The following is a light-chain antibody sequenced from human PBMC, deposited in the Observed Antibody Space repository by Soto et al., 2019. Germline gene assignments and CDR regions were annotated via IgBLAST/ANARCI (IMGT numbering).Light chain of an antibody. Sequence: QSVLTQPDSVSGSPGQSITISCTGTSSDVGAYNFVSWYQQHPGKAPKLMIYEVTNRPSGVSNRFSASKSGNTASLTISGLQPEDEADYYCSSYTTSTTWVFGGGTKLTVL. CDR2: EVT. V-gene: IGLV2-14*01. J-gene: IGLJ3*02. CDR1: SSDVGAYNF. CDR3: SSYTTSTTWV.